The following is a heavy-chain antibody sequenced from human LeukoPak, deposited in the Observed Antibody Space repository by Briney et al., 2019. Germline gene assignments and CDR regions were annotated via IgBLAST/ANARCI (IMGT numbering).Heavy chain of an antibody. V-gene: IGHV3-7*01. D-gene: IGHD2-8*01. J-gene: IGHJ4*02. CDR2: TKEDGSEK. Sequence: GGSLTLSCAASGFTFGNHWMSWVRQAPGKGLEWVANTKEDGSEKYYVDSLLGRFTISRDNAKNSLFLQMSSLRVEDTGLYYCARSARQWRGLEYWGQGNLVTVSS. CDR3: ARSARQWRGLEY. CDR1: GFTFGNHW.